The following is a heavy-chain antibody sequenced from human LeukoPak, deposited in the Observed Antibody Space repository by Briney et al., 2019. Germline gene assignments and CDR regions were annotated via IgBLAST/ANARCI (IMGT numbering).Heavy chain of an antibody. CDR2: IYYSGST. CDR3: ARISGPGGY. V-gene: IGHV4-39*01. D-gene: IGHD4-23*01. CDR1: GGSISSSSYY. Sequence: PSETLSLTCTVSGGSISSSSYYWGWIRQPPGKGLEWIGSIYYSGSTYYNPSLKSRVTISVDTSKNQFSLKLSSVTAADTAVYYCARISGPGGYWGQGTLVTVSS. J-gene: IGHJ4*02.